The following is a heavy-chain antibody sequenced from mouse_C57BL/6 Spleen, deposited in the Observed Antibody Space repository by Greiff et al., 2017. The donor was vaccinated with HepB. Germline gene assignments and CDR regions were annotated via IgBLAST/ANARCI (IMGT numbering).Heavy chain of an antibody. CDR1: GYTFTSYW. CDR3: AREKVEFRKYFDV. D-gene: IGHD1-3*01. V-gene: IGHV1-50*01. CDR2: IDPSDSYT. Sequence: VQLQQSGAELVKPGASVKLSCKASGYTFTSYWMQWVKQRPGQGLEWIGEIDPSDSYTNYNQKFKGKATLTVDTSSSTAYMQLISLKSEDSAVYYCAREKVEFRKYFDVWGTGTTVTVSS. J-gene: IGHJ1*03.